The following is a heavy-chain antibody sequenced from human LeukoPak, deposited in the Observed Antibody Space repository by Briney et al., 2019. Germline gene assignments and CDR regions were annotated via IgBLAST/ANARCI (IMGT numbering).Heavy chain of an antibody. Sequence: SETLSLTCTVSGGSISSYYWSWIRQPPGKGLEWIGYIYYSGSTNYNPSLKSRVTISVDTSKNQFSLKLSSVTAADTAVYYCARQGSSGWLDAFDIWGQGTMVTVSS. CDR3: ARQGSSGWLDAFDI. D-gene: IGHD6-19*01. CDR1: GGSISSYY. V-gene: IGHV4-59*08. CDR2: IYYSGST. J-gene: IGHJ3*02.